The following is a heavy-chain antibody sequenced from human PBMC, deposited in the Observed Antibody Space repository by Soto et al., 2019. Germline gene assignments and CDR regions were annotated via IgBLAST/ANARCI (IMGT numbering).Heavy chain of an antibody. CDR2: ISSSGSTI. J-gene: IGHJ6*02. CDR1: GFTFSDYY. CDR3: ARGCVFSSSCYYYYGMDV. V-gene: IGHV3-11*01. D-gene: IGHD6-6*01. Sequence: QVQLVESGGGLVKPGGSLRLSCAASGFTFSDYYMSWIRQAPGKGLDWVSYISSSGSTISYADSVKGRFTISRDNAKNSLYLQMNSLRDEDTAVYYCARGCVFSSSCYYYYGMDVWGQGTTVTVSS.